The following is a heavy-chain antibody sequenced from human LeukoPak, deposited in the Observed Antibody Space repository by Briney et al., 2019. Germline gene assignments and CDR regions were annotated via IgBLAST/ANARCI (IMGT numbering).Heavy chain of an antibody. V-gene: IGHV3-7*01. Sequence: GGSLRLSCAASGFTFSSYWMTWVRQAPGKGLEWVANINDDGSDANYVDSVKGRFTISRDNAKDTLYLHMNSLTAEDTAVYYCARGAKWAYYFDYWGQGTLVTVSS. CDR2: INDDGSDA. J-gene: IGHJ4*02. CDR3: ARGAKWAYYFDY. D-gene: IGHD1-26*01. CDR1: GFTFSSYW.